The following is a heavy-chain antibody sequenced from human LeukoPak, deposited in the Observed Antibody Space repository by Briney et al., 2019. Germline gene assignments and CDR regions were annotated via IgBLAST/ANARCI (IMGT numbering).Heavy chain of an antibody. D-gene: IGHD3-22*01. Sequence: GGSLRLSCAASGFSFSDAWMNWVRQAPGKGLEWVGRIKSKTDGGTADYAAPVKGRFTISRDDSKNTLYLQMNSLKTEDTAVYYCTTADSSGRFLIDYWGQGTLVTVSS. J-gene: IGHJ4*02. CDR1: GFSFSDAW. V-gene: IGHV3-15*07. CDR2: IKSKTDGGTA. CDR3: TTADSSGRFLIDY.